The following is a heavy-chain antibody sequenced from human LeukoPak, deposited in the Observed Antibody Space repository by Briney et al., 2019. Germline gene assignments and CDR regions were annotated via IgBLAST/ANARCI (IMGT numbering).Heavy chain of an antibody. Sequence: SETLSLTCAVYGGSFSGYYWSWLRQPPGKGLEWIGEINHSGSTNYNPSLKSRVTISVDTSKNQFSLKLSSVTAADTAVYYCARGEYFDWLPLNYGMDVWGQGTTVTVSS. CDR1: GGSFSGYY. CDR2: INHSGST. J-gene: IGHJ6*02. V-gene: IGHV4-34*01. D-gene: IGHD3-9*01. CDR3: ARGEYFDWLPLNYGMDV.